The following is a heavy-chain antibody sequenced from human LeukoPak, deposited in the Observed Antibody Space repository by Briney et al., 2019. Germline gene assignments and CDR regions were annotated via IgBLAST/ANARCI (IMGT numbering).Heavy chain of an antibody. D-gene: IGHD5-12*01. CDR1: GGSFSGYY. CDR2: INHSGST. Sequence: SETLSLTCAVYGGSFSGYYWSWIRQPPGKGLEWIGEINHSGSTNYNPSLKSRVTISVDTSKNQFSLKLSSVTAADTAVYYCARGGYSGYDLDYWGQGTLVTVSS. J-gene: IGHJ4*02. V-gene: IGHV4-34*01. CDR3: ARGGYSGYDLDY.